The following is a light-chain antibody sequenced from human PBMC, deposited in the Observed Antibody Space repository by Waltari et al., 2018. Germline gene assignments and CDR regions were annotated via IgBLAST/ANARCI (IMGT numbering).Light chain of an antibody. CDR2: GAS. CDR1: QTVTSIS. CDR3: QQYDGIVLT. V-gene: IGKV3-20*01. Sequence: EIVLTQSPGTLSLSPGERATLSCRASQTVTSISLSWYQQKPGQAPRLLIYGASTRAPGIPDRFSGSGSGTDFTLTISRLEPEDFAVYYCQQYDGIVLTFGGGTKAEI. J-gene: IGKJ4*01.